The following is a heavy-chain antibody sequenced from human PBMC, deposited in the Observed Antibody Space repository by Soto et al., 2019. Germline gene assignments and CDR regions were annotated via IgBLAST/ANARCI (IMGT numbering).Heavy chain of an antibody. CDR1: GFSLNTGGVG. D-gene: IGHD3-10*01. CDR2: IYWDDDK. J-gene: IGHJ4*02. V-gene: IGHV2-5*02. Sequence: QITLKESGPTLVKPTQTLTLTCTFSGFSLNTGGVGVGWIRQPPGKALEWLALIYWDDDKRYSTSLRKRLTITKDTSKHQVVLTMTNMDPVDTAPYYCEHRESDREAYWGQGALVTVSS. CDR3: EHRESDREAY.